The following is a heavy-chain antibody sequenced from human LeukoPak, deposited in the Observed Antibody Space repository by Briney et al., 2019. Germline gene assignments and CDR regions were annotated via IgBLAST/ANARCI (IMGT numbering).Heavy chain of an antibody. V-gene: IGHV4-59*01. CDR1: GGSISSYY. CDR3: ARERGGSKLSGLYERDYYYMDV. D-gene: IGHD3-16*01. Sequence: SETLSLTCTVSGGSISSYYWSWIRQPPGKGLEWIGYIYYTGSTNYNPSLKSRVTISVATSKNQFSLKLSSVTAADTAVYFCARERGGSKLSGLYERDYYYMDVWGKGTTVTVSS. CDR2: IYYTGST. J-gene: IGHJ6*03.